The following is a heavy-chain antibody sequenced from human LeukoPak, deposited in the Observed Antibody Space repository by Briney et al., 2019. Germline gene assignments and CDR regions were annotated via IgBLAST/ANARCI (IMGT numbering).Heavy chain of an antibody. CDR2: IVVGSGNT. V-gene: IGHV1-58*02. Sequence: SVKVSCKASGFTFTSSAMQWVRQARGQRLEWIGWIVVGSGNTNYAQKFQERVTITRDMSTSTAYMELSSLRSEDTAVYYCTRHGIAAAGTGYWGQGTLVTVSS. CDR1: GFTFTSSA. D-gene: IGHD6-13*01. J-gene: IGHJ4*02. CDR3: TRHGIAAAGTGY.